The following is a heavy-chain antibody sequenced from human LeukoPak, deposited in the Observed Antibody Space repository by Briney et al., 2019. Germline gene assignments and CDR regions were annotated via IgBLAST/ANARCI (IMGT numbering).Heavy chain of an antibody. CDR1: GFTFSSYE. Sequence: PGGSLRLSCAASGFTFSSYEMHWVRQAPGKGLEWVSYISSSGSTIYYADSVKGRFTISRDNAKNSLYLQMNSLRAEDTAVYYCASPRPLINAFDIWGQGTMVTVSS. CDR3: ASPRPLINAFDI. CDR2: ISSSGSTI. J-gene: IGHJ3*02. D-gene: IGHD6-6*01. V-gene: IGHV3-48*03.